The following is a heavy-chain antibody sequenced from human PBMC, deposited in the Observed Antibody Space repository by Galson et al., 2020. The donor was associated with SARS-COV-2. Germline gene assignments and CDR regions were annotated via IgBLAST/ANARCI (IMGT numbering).Heavy chain of an antibody. CDR2: ISYDGSNK. Sequence: GESLKISCAASGFIFSSYTLHWVRQAPGKGLEWVAIISYDGSNKYYADSVKGRFTISRDNSKNTLNLQMNSLRTEDTAVYYCAREDYYDRSGYSGGFGYWGQGTLVTVSS. CDR3: AREDYYDRSGYSGGFGY. J-gene: IGHJ4*02. D-gene: IGHD3-22*01. CDR1: GFIFSSYT. V-gene: IGHV3-30-3*01.